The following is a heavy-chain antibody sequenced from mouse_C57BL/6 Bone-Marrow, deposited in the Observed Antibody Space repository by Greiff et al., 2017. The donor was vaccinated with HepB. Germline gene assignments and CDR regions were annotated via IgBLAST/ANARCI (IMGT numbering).Heavy chain of an antibody. CDR1: GFTFSDYY. V-gene: IGHV5-12*01. CDR3: ARKSYYKGVYYAMDY. D-gene: IGHD2-12*01. J-gene: IGHJ4*01. Sequence: EVMLVESGGGLVQPGGSLKLSCAASGFTFSDYYMYWVRQTPEKRLEWVAYISNGGGSTYYPDTVKGRCTISRDNAKKTLYLQMSRLKSEDTAMYYCARKSYYKGVYYAMDYWGQGTSVTVSS. CDR2: ISNGGGST.